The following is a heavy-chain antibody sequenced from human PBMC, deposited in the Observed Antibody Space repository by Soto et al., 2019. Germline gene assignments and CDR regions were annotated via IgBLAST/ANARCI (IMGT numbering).Heavy chain of an antibody. D-gene: IGHD3-16*01. J-gene: IGHJ3*02. V-gene: IGHV3-33*01. CDR3: VRERGPFGAFDI. CDR1: GFSFSAYG. Sequence: RLSCAASGFSFSAYGMHWVRQAPGKGLEWVAVVWSNGINNYYADSVRGRFTISRDNSKNRLYLQMNSLKVEDTALYYCVRERGPFGAFDIWGQGTMVTVSS. CDR2: VWSNGINN.